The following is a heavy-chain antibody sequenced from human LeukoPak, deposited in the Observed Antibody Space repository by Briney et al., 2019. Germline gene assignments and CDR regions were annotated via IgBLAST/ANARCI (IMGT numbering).Heavy chain of an antibody. CDR3: ARTRSSGCLTFDY. CDR2: ITNSGNSK. J-gene: IGHJ4*02. CDR1: EFTFSSYS. V-gene: IGHV3-48*01. D-gene: IGHD3-22*01. Sequence: GGFLRLSCAASEFTFSSYSMNWVRQAPGKGLEWVSYITNSGNSKSYADSVKGRFTISRDNTKNSLYLQMNGLRAEDTAVYYCARTRSSGCLTFDYWGQGILSPSPQ.